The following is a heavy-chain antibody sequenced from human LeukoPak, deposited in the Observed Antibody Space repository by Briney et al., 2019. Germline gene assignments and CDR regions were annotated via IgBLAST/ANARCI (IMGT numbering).Heavy chain of an antibody. CDR2: IKSDGSGD. V-gene: IGHV3-7*01. CDR3: ARDWGGGSGAGVDC. D-gene: IGHD3-10*01. J-gene: IGHJ4*02. CDR1: GFTFSSYA. Sequence: GGSLRLSCAASGFTFSSYAMHWVRQAPGKGLEWVAMIKSDGSGDFYVDSVKGRFTISRDDAKNSVYLQMNGLRAEDTAVYYCARDWGGGSGAGVDCWGQGTLVTVSS.